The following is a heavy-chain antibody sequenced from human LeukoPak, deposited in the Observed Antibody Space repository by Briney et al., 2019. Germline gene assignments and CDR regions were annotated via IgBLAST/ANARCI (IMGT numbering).Heavy chain of an antibody. V-gene: IGHV3-33*01. CDR2: IWYDGSNK. CDR3: ARGEATAGTKFDY. J-gene: IGHJ4*02. Sequence: PGRSLRLSCAASGFTFDSFGMHWVRQAPGKGLEWVAVIWYDGSNKHCADSVKGRFTISRDNSKNTLYLQMNSLRAEDTAVYYCARGEATAGTKFDYWGQGTLVTVSS. D-gene: IGHD6-13*01. CDR1: GFTFDSFG.